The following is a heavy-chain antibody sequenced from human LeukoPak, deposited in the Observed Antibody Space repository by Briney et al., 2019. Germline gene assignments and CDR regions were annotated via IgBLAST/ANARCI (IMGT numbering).Heavy chain of an antibody. CDR1: GFTFSSYA. CDR2: ISGSGGST. V-gene: IGHV3-23*01. D-gene: IGHD3-9*01. J-gene: IGHJ4*02. CDR3: ARSTYYDILTGYTGDY. Sequence: PGGSLRLSCAAFGFTFSSYAMSWVRQAPGKGLEWVSAISGSGGSTYYADSVKGRFTISRDNSKNTLYLQMNSLRAEDTAVYYCARSTYYDILTGYTGDYWGQGTLVTVSS.